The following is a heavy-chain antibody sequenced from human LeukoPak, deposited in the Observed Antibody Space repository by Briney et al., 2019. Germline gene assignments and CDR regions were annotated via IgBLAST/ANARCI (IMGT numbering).Heavy chain of an antibody. CDR3: AKRIIEARENGDSNWLDP. CDR2: ISYGGST. Sequence: SEALSLTCTVSGDSITNSYWNWIRQPPGRGLEWIGRISYGGSTNYNPSLKSRVIISRDTSKNQFSLELTSVTAADTAIYYCAKRIIEARENGDSNWLDPWGQGTLVTVSS. D-gene: IGHD4-17*01. J-gene: IGHJ5*01. V-gene: IGHV4-59*08. CDR1: GDSITNSY.